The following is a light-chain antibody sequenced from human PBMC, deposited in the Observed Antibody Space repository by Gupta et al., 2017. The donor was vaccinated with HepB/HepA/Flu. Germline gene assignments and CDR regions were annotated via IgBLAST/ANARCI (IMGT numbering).Light chain of an antibody. CDR1: QSVSSNY. J-gene: IGKJ4*01. V-gene: IGKV3-20*01. CDR3: QHECSPQLT. CDR2: DAS. Sequence: EIVLTQSPGTLSLSPGERATLSCRASQSVSSNYVAWYQQKPVQTPRLLLHDASASATGIPDRFSGSRSLRDITLTIIRREPEEFAVSCCQHECSPQLTFGEGTTVEI.